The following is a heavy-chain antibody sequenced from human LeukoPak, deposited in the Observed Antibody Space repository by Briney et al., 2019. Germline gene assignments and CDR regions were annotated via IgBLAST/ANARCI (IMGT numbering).Heavy chain of an antibody. J-gene: IGHJ6*02. CDR1: GGTFSSYA. V-gene: IGHV1-69*04. Sequence: SVKVSCKASGGTFSSYAISWVRQAPGQGLEWMGRIIPILGIANYAQKFKGRVTITADKSTSTAYMELSSLRSEDTAVYYCARARIPDYSRDYYYYYGMDVWGQGTTVTVSS. CDR3: ARARIPDYSRDYYYYYGMDV. D-gene: IGHD4-11*01. CDR2: IIPILGIA.